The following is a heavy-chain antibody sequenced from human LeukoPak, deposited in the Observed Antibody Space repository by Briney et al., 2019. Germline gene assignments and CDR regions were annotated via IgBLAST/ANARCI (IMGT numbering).Heavy chain of an antibody. Sequence: SETLSLTCTVSGGSISSSSYYWGWIRQPPGKGLEWIGSIHYSGSTYYNPSLQSRVTISINTSKNQFSLKLRFVTAADTAVYYCARGYFDSPHAFDIWGQGTMVTVSS. CDR3: ARGYFDSPHAFDI. J-gene: IGHJ3*02. D-gene: IGHD3-9*01. CDR1: GGSISSSSYY. CDR2: IHYSGST. V-gene: IGHV4-39*07.